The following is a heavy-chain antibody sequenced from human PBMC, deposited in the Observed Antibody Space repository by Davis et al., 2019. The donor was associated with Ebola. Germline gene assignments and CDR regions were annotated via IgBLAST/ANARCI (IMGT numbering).Heavy chain of an antibody. CDR1: GFTFSSYD. Sequence: PGGFLRLSCAASGFTFSSYDMNWVRQAPGKGLEWVSYISSSSSTIYYADSVKGRFTISRDNAKNSLYLQMNSLTAEDTAVYYCARGREALWFGELLYYWGQGTLVTVSS. J-gene: IGHJ4*02. V-gene: IGHV3-48*01. CDR3: ARGREALWFGELLYY. CDR2: ISSSSSTI. D-gene: IGHD3-10*01.